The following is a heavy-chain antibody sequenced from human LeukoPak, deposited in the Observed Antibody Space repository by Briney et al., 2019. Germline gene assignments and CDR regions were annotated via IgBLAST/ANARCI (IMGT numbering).Heavy chain of an antibody. CDR3: ARDEQWLVRGYFQH. CDR2: IGTAGDT. J-gene: IGHJ1*01. V-gene: IGHV3-13*03. CDR1: GFTFSSYD. Sequence: GGSLRLSCAACGFTFSSYDMHWVRQATGKGLEWVSAIGTAGDTYYPGSVKGQFTISRENAKNSLYLQMNSLRAGDTAVYYCARDEQWLVRGYFQHWGQGTLVTVSS. D-gene: IGHD6-19*01.